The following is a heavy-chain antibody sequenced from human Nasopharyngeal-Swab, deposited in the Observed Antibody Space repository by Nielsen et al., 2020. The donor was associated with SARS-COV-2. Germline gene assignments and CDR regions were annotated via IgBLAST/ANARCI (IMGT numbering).Heavy chain of an antibody. J-gene: IGHJ4*02. V-gene: IGHV3-15*01. CDR1: GFTLSNAW. CDR2: IKSKTEGETI. Sequence: GESLKISCVVSGFTLSNAWMSWVRQAPGKGLEWIGRIKSKTEGETIDYAAPAKGRFTISRDDSNTTLDLQMNGLEIEDTAVYYCTTRTVTRIDYWGQGTLVTVSS. CDR3: TTRTVTRIDY. D-gene: IGHD4-11*01.